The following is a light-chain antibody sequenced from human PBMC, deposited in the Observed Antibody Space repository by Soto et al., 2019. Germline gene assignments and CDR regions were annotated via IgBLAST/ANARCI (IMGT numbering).Light chain of an antibody. Sequence: EIQMTQSPSSTSASVGDRVTISCRASQTISSYLIWYKQKPGKAPQLLIYGASTLQSGVSSRFSGSGFGTDFTLTISNLQPEDFATYYCQQSYSSPRTFGQGTKIDIK. CDR2: GAS. J-gene: IGKJ2*02. CDR1: QTISSY. CDR3: QQSYSSPRT. V-gene: IGKV1-39*01.